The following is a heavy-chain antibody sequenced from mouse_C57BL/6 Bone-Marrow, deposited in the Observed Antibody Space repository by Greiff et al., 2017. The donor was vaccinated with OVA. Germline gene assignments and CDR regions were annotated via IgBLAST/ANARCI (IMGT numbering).Heavy chain of an antibody. D-gene: IGHD2-4*01. CDR3: AKHSSMITTGDDY. CDR2: INSDGGST. J-gene: IGHJ2*01. Sequence: EVQGVESGGGLVQPGESLKLSCESNEYEFPSHDMSWVRKTPEKRLELVAAINSDGGSTYYPDTMERRFIISRDNTKKTLYLPMSSLRSEDTALYYRAKHSSMITTGDDYWGQGTTLTVSS. CDR1: EYEFPSHD. V-gene: IGHV5-2*01.